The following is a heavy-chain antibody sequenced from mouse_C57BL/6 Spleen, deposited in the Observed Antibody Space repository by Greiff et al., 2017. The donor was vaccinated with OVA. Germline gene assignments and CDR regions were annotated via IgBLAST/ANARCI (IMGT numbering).Heavy chain of an antibody. V-gene: IGHV1-53*01. CDR2: INPSNGGT. CDR3: ARDYCGSSYAWFAY. D-gene: IGHD1-1*01. CDR1: GYTFTSYW. Sequence: QVQLKQPGTELVKPGASVKLSCKASGYTFTSYWMHWVKQRPGQGLEWIGNINPSNGGTNYNEKFKSKATLTVDNSSSTAYMQLSSLTSEDSAVYDCARDYCGSSYAWFAYWGQGTLVTVSA. J-gene: IGHJ3*01.